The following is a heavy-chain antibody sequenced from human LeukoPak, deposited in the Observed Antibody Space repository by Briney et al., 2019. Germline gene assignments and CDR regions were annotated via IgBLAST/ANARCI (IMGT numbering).Heavy chain of an antibody. V-gene: IGHV3-20*04. CDR2: INWNGGST. CDR3: ARTPITHYYYYYYMDV. CDR1: GFTFDDYG. J-gene: IGHJ6*03. Sequence: GGSLRLSCAASGFTFDDYGMSWVRQAPGKGLEWVSGINWNGGSTGYADSVKGRFTISRDNAKNSLYLQMNSLRAEDTAVYYCARTPITHYYYYYYMDVWGKGTTVTISS. D-gene: IGHD5-24*01.